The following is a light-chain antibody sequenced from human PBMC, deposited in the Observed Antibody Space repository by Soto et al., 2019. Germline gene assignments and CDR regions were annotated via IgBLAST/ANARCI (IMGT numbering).Light chain of an antibody. CDR1: QSVSSY. Sequence: ENVLTQSPATLSLSPGERATLSCRASQSVSSYLAWYQQKPGQAPRLLIYDASNRATGIPARFSGSGSGTDFTLTISSLEPEDFAVYYCQQRSNWPPLTFGGGTKVDIK. V-gene: IGKV3-11*01. J-gene: IGKJ4*01. CDR2: DAS. CDR3: QQRSNWPPLT.